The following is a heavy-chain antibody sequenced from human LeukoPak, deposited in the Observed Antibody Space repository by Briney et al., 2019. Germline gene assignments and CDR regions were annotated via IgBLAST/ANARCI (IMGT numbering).Heavy chain of an antibody. CDR2: IDSDAYGNTI. CDR3: VRDKPQFGGYGGSHFDY. J-gene: IGHJ4*02. V-gene: IGHV3-48*04. D-gene: IGHD5-12*01. CDR1: GFTLSSYS. Sequence: GGSLRLSCAASGFTLSSYSMNWVRQAPGKGLEWISYIDSDAYGNTIYYPHTVKGRLTVSRDNARNSLYLEMNSLRADDTAVYYCVRDKPQFGGYGGSHFDYWGQGVLVTVSA.